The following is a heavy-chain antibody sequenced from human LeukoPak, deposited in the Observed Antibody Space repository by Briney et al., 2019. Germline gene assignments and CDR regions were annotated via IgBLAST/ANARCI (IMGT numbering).Heavy chain of an antibody. V-gene: IGHV4-38-2*02. J-gene: IGHJ4*02. Sequence: SETLSLTCTVSDYSISSGYYWGWIRQTPGKGLEWIGSIYHSGSAYYNPSLKSRVTISVDTSKNQFSLKLSSVTAADTAVYYCARGGGGDGYNTVKAYFNYWGQGTLVTVSS. CDR3: ARGGGGDGYNTVKAYFNY. CDR1: DYSISSGYY. D-gene: IGHD5-24*01. CDR2: IYHSGSA.